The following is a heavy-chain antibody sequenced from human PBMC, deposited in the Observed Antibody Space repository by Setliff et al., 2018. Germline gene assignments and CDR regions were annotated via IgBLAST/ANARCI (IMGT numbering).Heavy chain of an antibody. D-gene: IGHD2-8*02. Sequence: PSETLSLTCIVSGGSINSYYWNWIRQPPGKGLEWIGEINHSGSTNYNPSLKSRVTISVDTSKTQFSLKLSSVTAADTALYYCTVYNTGSSKDHYWGQGTPVTVSS. CDR2: INHSGST. CDR1: GGSINSYY. J-gene: IGHJ4*02. CDR3: TVYNTGSSKDHY. V-gene: IGHV4-34*01.